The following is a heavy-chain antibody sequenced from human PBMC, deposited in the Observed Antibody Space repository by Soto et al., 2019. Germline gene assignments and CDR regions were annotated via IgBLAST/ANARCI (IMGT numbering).Heavy chain of an antibody. J-gene: IGHJ4*02. V-gene: IGHV3-23*01. CDR2: TGATGRTT. CDR1: GFTFNIYA. Sequence: GGSLRLSCAASGFTFNIYAMTWVRQAPGKGLEWVSTTGATGRTTYYSDSVKGRFTVSRDNSKNTLDLQMSNLRAEDTAVYYCATVHNTSRSFNYWGQGTLVTVSS. D-gene: IGHD1-20*01. CDR3: ATVHNTSRSFNY.